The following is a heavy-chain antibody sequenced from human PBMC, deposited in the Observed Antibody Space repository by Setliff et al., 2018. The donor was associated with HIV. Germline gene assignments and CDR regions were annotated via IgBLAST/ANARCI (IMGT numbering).Heavy chain of an antibody. Sequence: GASVKVSCKASGYSFTDYYIHWVRQAPGQGLEWMGWINPKSDGTNYAQKFQGRVTMTRDTSISTAYMELSRLRSDDTAAYYCARDSYYDSSGYRGGGPGGYYYYGMDVWGQGTTVTVSS. V-gene: IGHV1-2*02. CDR2: INPKSDGT. CDR1: GYSFTDYY. CDR3: ARDSYYDSSGYRGGGPGGYYYYGMDV. J-gene: IGHJ6*02. D-gene: IGHD3-22*01.